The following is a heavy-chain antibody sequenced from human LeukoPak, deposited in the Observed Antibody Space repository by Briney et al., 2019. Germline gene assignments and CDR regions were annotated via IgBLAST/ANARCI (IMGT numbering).Heavy chain of an antibody. J-gene: IGHJ5*02. Sequence: GASVKVSRKASGYTFTSYYMHWVRQAPGQGLEWMGIINPSGGSTSYAQKFQGRVTMTRDMSTSTVYMELSSLRSEDTAGYYCARGLTMEDSCYDPWGQGTLVTVSS. CDR1: GYTFTSYY. V-gene: IGHV1-46*01. CDR2: INPSGGST. CDR3: ARGLTMEDSCYDP. D-gene: IGHD2-15*01.